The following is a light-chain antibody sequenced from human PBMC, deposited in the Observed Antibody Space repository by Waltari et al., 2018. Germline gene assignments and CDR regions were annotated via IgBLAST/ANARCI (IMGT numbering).Light chain of an antibody. CDR1: QSISKV. CDR3: QQYNSYSLLS. Sequence: CRASQSISKVLAWYQQKPGKAPKLLIYKASTLESGVPSRFSGSGSGTEFTLTISSLQPEDFATYYCQQYNSYSLLSFGGGTKVEIK. V-gene: IGKV1-5*03. J-gene: IGKJ4*01. CDR2: KAS.